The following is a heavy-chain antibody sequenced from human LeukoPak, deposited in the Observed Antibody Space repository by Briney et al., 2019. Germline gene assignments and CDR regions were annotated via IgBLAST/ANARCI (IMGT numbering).Heavy chain of an antibody. CDR2: ISAYNNYT. J-gene: IGHJ5*02. CDR3: AREGADDHGRLLWFDP. Sequence: ASVKVSCKASGYTFTHYIINWVRQAPGQGLEWMGKISAYNNYTTYARKFQGRIAMTTDTSTNTAYMDLRSLRSDDTAFYYCAREGADDHGRLLWFDPWGQGTLVTVSP. CDR1: GYTFTHYI. D-gene: IGHD4-17*01. V-gene: IGHV1-18*01.